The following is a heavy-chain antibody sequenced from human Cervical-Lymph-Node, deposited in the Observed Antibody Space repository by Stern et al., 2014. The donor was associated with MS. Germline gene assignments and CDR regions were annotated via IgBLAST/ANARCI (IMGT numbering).Heavy chain of an antibody. Sequence: VQLLESGAEVKKPGASVRVSCKASGYTFTDYAFSWVRQAPGQGLEWLGWISAYNGNTYYVQSFQDRVTMTTDTSTNTAYMELRHLRSNDTALYYCARGSHYFDYWAQGTLVTVSS. D-gene: IGHD2-15*01. J-gene: IGHJ4*02. CDR3: ARGSHYFDY. CDR1: GYTFTDYA. CDR2: ISAYNGNT. V-gene: IGHV1-18*04.